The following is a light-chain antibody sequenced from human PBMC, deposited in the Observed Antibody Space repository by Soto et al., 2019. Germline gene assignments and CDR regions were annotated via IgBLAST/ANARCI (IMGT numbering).Light chain of an antibody. J-gene: IGLJ1*01. CDR2: DVS. CDR1: SSDVGGYNY. V-gene: IGLV2-14*01. Sequence: QSALTQPASVSGSPGQSITISCTGTSSDVGGYNYVSWYQQHPDKAPKLMIYDVSNRPSGVSNRFSGSKSGNTASLTISGLQAEDEADYYCSSYTTTYTVVFGTGTKLTVL. CDR3: SSYTTTYTVV.